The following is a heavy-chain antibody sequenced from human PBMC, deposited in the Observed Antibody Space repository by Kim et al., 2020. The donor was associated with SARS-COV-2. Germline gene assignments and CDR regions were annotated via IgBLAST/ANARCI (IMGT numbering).Heavy chain of an antibody. Sequence: YADPVEVPITIARDHAKDTLYLQMNSLKGEATAFYYCAKGQVGVSYILDFWGQGTLVTVSS. J-gene: IGHJ4*02. V-gene: IGHV3-30*02. D-gene: IGHD1-26*01. CDR3: AKGQVGVSYILDF.